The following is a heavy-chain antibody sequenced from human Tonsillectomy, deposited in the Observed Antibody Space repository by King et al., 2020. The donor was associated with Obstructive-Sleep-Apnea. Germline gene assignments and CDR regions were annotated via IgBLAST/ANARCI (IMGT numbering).Heavy chain of an antibody. CDR1: GGSISSGGYY. CDR2: IYYSGST. CDR3: ARGETTVMHHALRFDP. V-gene: IGHV4-31*03. J-gene: IGHJ5*02. Sequence: LQLQESGPGLVKPSQTLSLTCTVSGGSISSGGYYWSWIRQHPGKGLEWIGYIYYSGSTYYNPSLKSRVTISVDTSKNQFSLKLSSVTAADTAGYYCARGETTVMHHALRFDPWGQGTLVTVSS. D-gene: IGHD4-17*01.